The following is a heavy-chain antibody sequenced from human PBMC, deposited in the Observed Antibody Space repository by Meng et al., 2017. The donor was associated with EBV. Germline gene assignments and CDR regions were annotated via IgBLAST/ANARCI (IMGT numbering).Heavy chain of an antibody. CDR2: ISAYNGNT. CDR1: GYTFTSYG. Sequence: VQLVHVGAEVKKPGASVKAPCKASGYTFTSYGISWVRQAPGQGLEWMGRISAYNGNTNYAQKLQGRVTMTTDTSTSTAYMELRSLRSDDTAVYYCARVRTFGGVIPPDYWGQGTLVTVSS. J-gene: IGHJ4*02. CDR3: ARVRTFGGVIPPDY. V-gene: IGHV1-18*01. D-gene: IGHD3-16*02.